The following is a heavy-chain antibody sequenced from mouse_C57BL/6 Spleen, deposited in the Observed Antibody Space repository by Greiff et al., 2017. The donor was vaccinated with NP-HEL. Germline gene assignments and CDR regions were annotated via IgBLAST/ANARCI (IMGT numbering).Heavy chain of an antibody. CDR3: TTEGYYDDDPRSGY. V-gene: IGHV14-1*01. CDR2: IDPEDGDT. J-gene: IGHJ2*01. Sequence: EVQLQQSGAELVRPGASVKLSCTASGFNIKDYYMHWVKQRPEQGLEWIGRIDPEDGDTEYAPKFQGKATMTADTSSNTAYLQLSSLTSEDTAVYYCTTEGYYDDDPRSGYWGQGTTLTVSS. D-gene: IGHD2-4*01. CDR1: GFNIKDYY.